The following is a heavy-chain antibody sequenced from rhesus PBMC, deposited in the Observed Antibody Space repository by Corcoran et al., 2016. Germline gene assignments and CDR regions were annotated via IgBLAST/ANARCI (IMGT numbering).Heavy chain of an antibody. CDR2: INSGGVTT. CDR1: ELTFSSYG. J-gene: IGHJ4*01. V-gene: IGHV3S5*01. Sequence: EVQLVESGGGLVQPGGSLKLSCAASELTFSSYGMRWVRQAPGKGLEWVSAINSGGVTTYNADPGKGRFTISRDNSKNTLSLQMNMLRAEDTAVYYCAKVPYQPLLYNGSFDYWGQGVLVTVSS. CDR3: AKVPYQPLLYNGSFDY. D-gene: IGHD5-24*01.